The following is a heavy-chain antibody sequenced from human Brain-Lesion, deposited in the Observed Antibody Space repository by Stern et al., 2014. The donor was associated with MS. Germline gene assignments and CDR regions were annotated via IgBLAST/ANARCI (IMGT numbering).Heavy chain of an antibody. CDR2: SDHSGST. CDR1: GGSISSSNW. CDR3: ARFPASRPHVFDS. D-gene: IGHD6-13*01. V-gene: IGHV4-4*02. J-gene: IGHJ4*02. Sequence: QVQLEESGPGLVKPSGTLSLTCAVSGGSISSSNWWSWVRQSPGKGLEGIGESDHSGSTIYNPSLKSRVTVSVDKSKNRFFQNLRSVPAADTAVYFCARFPASRPHVFDSWGQGTLVTVSS.